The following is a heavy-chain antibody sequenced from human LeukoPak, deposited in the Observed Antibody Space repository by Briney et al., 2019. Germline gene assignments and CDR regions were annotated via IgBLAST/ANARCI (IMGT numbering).Heavy chain of an antibody. CDR1: GGSFSGYY. CDR3: ARGYGGITMVRGVKFDP. Sequence: PSETLSLTCAVYGGSFSGYYWSWIRQPPGKGLEWIGEINHSGSTNYNPSLKSRVTISVDTSKNQFSLKLSSVTAADTAVYYCARGYGGITMVRGVKFDPWGQGTLVTVSS. CDR2: INHSGST. D-gene: IGHD3-10*01. V-gene: IGHV4-34*01. J-gene: IGHJ5*02.